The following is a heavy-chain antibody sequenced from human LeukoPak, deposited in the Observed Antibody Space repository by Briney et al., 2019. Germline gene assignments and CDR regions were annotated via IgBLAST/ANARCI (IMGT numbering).Heavy chain of an antibody. V-gene: IGHV3-23*01. CDR3: SKQSYARSLGE. Sequence: GGSLRLSCATSGFPFSHFSMSWVRQAPGKGLEWISTTNSGGTSTYSAESVKGRFTISRDNSKNTLYLQMSSLRVEDTAVYYCSKQSYARSLGEGGPGTLVSVSS. D-gene: IGHD2-8*01. J-gene: IGHJ4*02. CDR1: GFPFSHFS. CDR2: TNSGGTST.